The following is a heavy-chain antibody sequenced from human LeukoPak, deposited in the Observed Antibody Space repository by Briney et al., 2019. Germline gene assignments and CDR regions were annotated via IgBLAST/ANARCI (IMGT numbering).Heavy chain of an antibody. CDR3: TKRGAYYVDY. D-gene: IGHD3-16*01. Sequence: AGGSLRLSCAASGFTFGTSAMSWVRQTPEKGLEWVSTITSGHGSPYYADSVKGRFTISRDNSNNMLYLQMNSLRAEDTAVYYCTKRGAYYVDYWGRGIPVTVSS. V-gene: IGHV3-23*01. J-gene: IGHJ4*02. CDR1: GFTFGTSA. CDR2: ITSGHGSP.